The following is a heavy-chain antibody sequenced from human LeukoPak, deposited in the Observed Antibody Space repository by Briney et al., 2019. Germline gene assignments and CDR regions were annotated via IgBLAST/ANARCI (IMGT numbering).Heavy chain of an antibody. CDR1: GGSISSDNSY. D-gene: IGHD3-3*01. CDR2: VHLDGRT. CDR3: AREGGFYRPLDY. Sequence: TSETLSLTCTVSGGSISSDNSYWGWIRQPPGKGLEWIGEVHLDGRTNYNPSLKSRLIMSVDLPENHISLKLTSVTAADTAVYYCAREGGFYRPLDYSGQGTLVTVPS. V-gene: IGHV4-39*07. J-gene: IGHJ4*02.